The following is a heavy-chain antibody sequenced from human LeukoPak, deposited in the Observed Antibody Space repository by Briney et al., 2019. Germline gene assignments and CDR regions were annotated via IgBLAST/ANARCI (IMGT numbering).Heavy chain of an antibody. Sequence: GGSLRLSCAASGFIFNDYAMSWVRQVPGKGLECVSVISASGGMTYYADSVKGRFTISRDTSKTTISLQMNSLRVEDSAVYYCAKWTRTTLFRGDRARFDSWGQGTLVTVSS. J-gene: IGHJ4*02. V-gene: IGHV3-23*01. D-gene: IGHD3-10*01. CDR3: AKWTRTTLFRGDRARFDS. CDR1: GFIFNDYA. CDR2: ISASGGMT.